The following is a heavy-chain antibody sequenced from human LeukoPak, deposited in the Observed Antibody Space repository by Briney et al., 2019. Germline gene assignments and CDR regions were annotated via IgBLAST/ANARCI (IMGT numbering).Heavy chain of an antibody. V-gene: IGHV4-59*08. J-gene: IGHJ4*02. Sequence: PSETLSLTCTGSGGSISSYYWSWIRQPPGKGLEWIWYIYYSGSTNYNPSLKSRVTISVDTSKNQFSLKLSSVTAADTAVYYCARGYYDILTGSRPFDYWGQGTLVTVSS. CDR1: GGSISSYY. CDR2: IYYSGST. D-gene: IGHD3-9*01. CDR3: ARGYYDILTGSRPFDY.